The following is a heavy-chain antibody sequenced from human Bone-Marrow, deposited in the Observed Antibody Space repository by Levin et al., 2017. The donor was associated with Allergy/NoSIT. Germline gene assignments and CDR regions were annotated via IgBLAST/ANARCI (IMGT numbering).Heavy chain of an antibody. D-gene: IGHD6-19*01. CDR3: ASAQPAGSGWYKKFDY. J-gene: IGHJ4*02. CDR1: GFTVSSNY. Sequence: GGSLRLSCAASGFTVSSNYMSWVRQAPGKGLEWVSLIYSGGSTYYADSVKGRFTISRDNSKNTLYLQMDSLRAEDTAVYYCASAQPAGSGWYKKFDYWGQGTLVTVSS. CDR2: IYSGGST. V-gene: IGHV3-53*01.